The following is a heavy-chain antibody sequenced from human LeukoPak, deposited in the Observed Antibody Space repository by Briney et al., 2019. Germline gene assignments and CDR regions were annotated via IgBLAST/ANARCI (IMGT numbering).Heavy chain of an antibody. V-gene: IGHV4-59*01. Sequence: RTSETLSLTCTVSGVSISSYYWSWIRQPPGKGLEWIGYIYYSGSTNYNPSLKSRVTISVDTSKNQFSLKLSSVTAADTAVYYCARGLGGSYHYWGQGTLVTVSS. D-gene: IGHD1-26*01. CDR3: ARGLGGSYHY. CDR2: IYYSGST. CDR1: GVSISSYY. J-gene: IGHJ4*02.